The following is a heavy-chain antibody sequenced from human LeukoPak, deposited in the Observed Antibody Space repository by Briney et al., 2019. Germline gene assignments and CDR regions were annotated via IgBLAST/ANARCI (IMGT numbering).Heavy chain of an antibody. CDR2: LKSKTEGGTI. V-gene: IGHV3-15*01. CDR3: TTVVGTGYYYYYMDV. CDR1: GFTFSDAW. D-gene: IGHD1-14*01. Sequence: GGALRLSCAASGFTFSDAWMSWVREAPGKGLGWVGRLKSKTEGGTIDYAAPVKGRSTISRDDSKNTLYLQMNSLKTEDTAVYYCTTVVGTGYYYYYMDVWGKGTTVTVSS. J-gene: IGHJ6*03.